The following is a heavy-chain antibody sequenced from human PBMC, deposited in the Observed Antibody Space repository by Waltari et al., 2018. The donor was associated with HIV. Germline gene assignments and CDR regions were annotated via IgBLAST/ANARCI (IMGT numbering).Heavy chain of an antibody. CDR3: ASARETMGVDFDS. CDR1: GGAFVSHS. CDR2: DIPMFGTA. Sequence: QVHLVQSGAEVKKPGSSMKVSCKASGGAFVSHSFNWVRQAPGQGLEWMGRDIPMFGTANYARKFQGRVTITADKSTPTAYMELNGLRIDDTAVYYCASARETMGVDFDSWGQGTLVTVS. V-gene: IGHV1-69*08. D-gene: IGHD3-3*01. J-gene: IGHJ5*01.